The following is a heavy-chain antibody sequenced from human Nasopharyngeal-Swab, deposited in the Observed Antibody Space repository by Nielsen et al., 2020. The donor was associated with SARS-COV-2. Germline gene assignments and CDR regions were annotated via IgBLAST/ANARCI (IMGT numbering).Heavy chain of an antibody. Sequence: GESLKISCEASGFTLGSLAMNWVRQAPGKGLEWVSSIRSTTSYRNYADSVKGRFTISRDNAKNSLYLQMNSLRAEDTAVYYCARAYCGGDCSNYYFDYWGQGTLVTVSS. CDR3: ARAYCGGDCSNYYFDY. J-gene: IGHJ4*02. D-gene: IGHD2-21*02. CDR1: GFTLGSLA. V-gene: IGHV3-21*01. CDR2: IRSTTSYR.